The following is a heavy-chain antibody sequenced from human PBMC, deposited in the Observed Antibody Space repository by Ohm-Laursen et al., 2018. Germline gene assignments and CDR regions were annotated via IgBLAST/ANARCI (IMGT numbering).Heavy chain of an antibody. D-gene: IGHD3-10*01. CDR3: AKGRSGGTGHGNWFES. V-gene: IGHV3-23*01. J-gene: IGHJ5*01. Sequence: GSLRLSCAASGFTFSGYAMSWVRQGPEKGLEWVSVATGSGMSTYYTDSVKGRFSISRDNSKNTLYLQMNSLRVEDTAVYYCAKGRSGGTGHGNWFESWGQGALVIVSS. CDR2: ATGSGMST. CDR1: GFTFSGYA.